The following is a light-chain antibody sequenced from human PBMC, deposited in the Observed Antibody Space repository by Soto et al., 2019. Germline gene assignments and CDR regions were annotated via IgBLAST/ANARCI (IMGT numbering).Light chain of an antibody. CDR2: AAS. J-gene: IGKJ3*01. Sequence: EIVVTQSPGILSVSPGDRATLSCRASQSVGRNLAWYQQKPGQAPTLLIYAASTRATGLPARFSGSGSGTDSTLTISSLQSKDFAVYYCQEYSKCTLFTFGPGTRVH. CDR1: QSVGRN. CDR3: QEYSKCTLFT. V-gene: IGKV3-15*01.